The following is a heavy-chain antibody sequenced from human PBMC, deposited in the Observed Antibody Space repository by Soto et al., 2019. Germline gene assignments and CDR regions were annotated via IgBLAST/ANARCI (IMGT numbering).Heavy chain of an antibody. J-gene: IGHJ5*02. CDR2: IYHSGST. V-gene: IGHV4-38-2*01. CDR3: ARVGPYCGGDCYSPPP. Sequence: ETLSLTCAVSGYSIRNGYYWGWIRQPPGKGLEWIGTIYHSGSTYYNPSLKSRVTISVDASENHFSLKLSSVTAADTAVYYCARVGPYCGGDCYSPPPWGQGTLVTVSS. D-gene: IGHD2-21*02. CDR1: GYSIRNGYY.